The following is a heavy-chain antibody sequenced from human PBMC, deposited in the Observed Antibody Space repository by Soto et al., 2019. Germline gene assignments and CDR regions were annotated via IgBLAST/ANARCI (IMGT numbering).Heavy chain of an antibody. Sequence: EVRLVESGGGFVQPGRSLRLSCTVSGFTFDEHSMHWVRQAPGKGMEWVSGINYNGGRVAYVDSVRGRFTIARDNANNSLLLQRNSLRPEDTGLYFCSKGRPRYSGLDTDFDAWGQGTPVTVSS. CDR1: GFTFDEHS. D-gene: IGHD5-12*01. CDR3: SKGRPRYSGLDTDFDA. J-gene: IGHJ4*02. V-gene: IGHV3-9*01. CDR2: INYNGGRV.